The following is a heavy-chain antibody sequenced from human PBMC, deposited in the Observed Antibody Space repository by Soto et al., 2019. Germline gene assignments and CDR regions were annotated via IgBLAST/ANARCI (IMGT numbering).Heavy chain of an antibody. Sequence: GGSLRLSCAASGFTFSSYAMSWVRQAPGKGLKWVSAISGSGGSTYYADSVKGRFTISRDNSKNTLYLQMNSLRAEDTAVYYCAKGQVVSNPYYGMDVWGQGTTVTVSS. V-gene: IGHV3-23*01. J-gene: IGHJ6*02. CDR2: ISGSGGST. D-gene: IGHD3-22*01. CDR1: GFTFSSYA. CDR3: AKGQVVSNPYYGMDV.